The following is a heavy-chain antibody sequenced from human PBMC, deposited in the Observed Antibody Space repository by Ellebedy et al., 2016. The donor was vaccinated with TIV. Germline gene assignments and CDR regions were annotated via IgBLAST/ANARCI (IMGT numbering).Heavy chain of an antibody. CDR1: GYTFTSYD. Sequence: ASVKVSXXASGYTFTSYDINWVRQATGQGLEWMGWISAYTGNTNYAQKLQGRVTMTTDTSTSTAYMELRSLRSDDTAVYYCARAPPGSYYDILTGYYNVNAFDIWGQGTMITVSS. V-gene: IGHV1-18*01. J-gene: IGHJ3*02. D-gene: IGHD3-9*01. CDR3: ARAPPGSYYDILTGYYNVNAFDI. CDR2: ISAYTGNT.